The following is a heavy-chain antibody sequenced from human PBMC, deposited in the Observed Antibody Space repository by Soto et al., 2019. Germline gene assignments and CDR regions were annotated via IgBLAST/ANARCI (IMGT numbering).Heavy chain of an antibody. D-gene: IGHD1-26*01. CDR1: GFTFSSYA. Sequence: WSMKLSCAASGFTFSSYATYWVLKAQGKGLEWVALISYDGSNKYYADSVKGRFTISRDNSKNTAYLQMNSLRAEDTAVYYCARTWSGSYRDAFDIWGQGTMVTVSS. J-gene: IGHJ3*02. CDR3: ARTWSGSYRDAFDI. CDR2: ISYDGSNK. V-gene: IGHV3-30-3*01.